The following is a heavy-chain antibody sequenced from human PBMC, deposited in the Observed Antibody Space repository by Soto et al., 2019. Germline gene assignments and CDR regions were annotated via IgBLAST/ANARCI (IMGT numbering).Heavy chain of an antibody. J-gene: IGHJ4*02. D-gene: IGHD2-15*01. CDR2: ISAGSEGA. Sequence: EVQLLESGGGLVQPGGALRLSCAASGFTFSSHAMSWVRQAPGKGLEWISSISAGSEGAYYADSVKGRFTTSRDNSNTTLYLQMNSLRAEDTAVYYCARDLWWYLHWGQGTLVTVSS. CDR3: ARDLWWYLH. V-gene: IGHV3-23*01. CDR1: GFTFSSHA.